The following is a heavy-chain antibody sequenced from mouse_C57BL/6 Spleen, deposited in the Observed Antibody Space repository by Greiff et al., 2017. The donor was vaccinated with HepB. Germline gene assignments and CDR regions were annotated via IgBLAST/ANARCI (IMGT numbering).Heavy chain of an antibody. V-gene: IGHV1-82*01. D-gene: IGHD1-1*01. CDR2: IYPGDGDT. Sequence: QVQLQQSGPELVKPGASVKISCKASGYAFSSSWMNWVKPRPGKGLEWIGRIYPGDGDTNYNGKFKGKATLTADKSSSTAYMQLSSLTSEDSAVYFCARSYGSSYGDYAMDYWGQGTSVTVSS. CDR1: GYAFSSSW. J-gene: IGHJ4*01. CDR3: ARSYGSSYGDYAMDY.